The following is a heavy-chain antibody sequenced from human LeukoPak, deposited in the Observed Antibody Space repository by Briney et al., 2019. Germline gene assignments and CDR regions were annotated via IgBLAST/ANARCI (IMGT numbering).Heavy chain of an antibody. CDR2: IYSGGNT. J-gene: IGHJ4*02. V-gene: IGHV3-66*01. CDR3: AREGYSGSFGFIDS. D-gene: IGHD1-26*01. Sequence: PGGSLRLSCAGSGFTVIDSYMTWVRQAPEKGLEWVSVIYSGGNTYYADSVRGRFTISRDNSKNTVYLQMNSLRAEDTAVYYCAREGYSGSFGFIDSWGQGTLVTVSS. CDR1: GFTVIDSY.